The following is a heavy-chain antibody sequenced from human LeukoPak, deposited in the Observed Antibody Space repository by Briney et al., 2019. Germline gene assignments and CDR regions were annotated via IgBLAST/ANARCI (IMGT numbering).Heavy chain of an antibody. CDR3: ARATARRQYYYYMDV. V-gene: IGHV1-69*05. CDR2: IIPIFGTA. CDR1: GGTFSSYA. Sequence: ASVKVSCKASGGTFSSYAIGWVRQAPGQGLEWMGGIIPIFGTANYAQKFQGRVTITTDESTSTAYMELCSLRSEDTAVYYCARATARRQYYYYMDVWGKGTTVTVSS. J-gene: IGHJ6*03. D-gene: IGHD2-21*02.